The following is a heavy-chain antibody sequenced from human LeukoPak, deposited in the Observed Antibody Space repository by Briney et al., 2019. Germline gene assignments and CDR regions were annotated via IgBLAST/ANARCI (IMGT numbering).Heavy chain of an antibody. V-gene: IGHV3-23*01. CDR1: GFTFNSYV. CDR3: AKDLVSGDWYWRGFDS. CDR2: IGGSSGRT. D-gene: IGHD6-19*01. Sequence: PGGSLRLSCAASGFTFNSYVMSWVRQAPGKGLEWVSAIGGSSGRTYYADSVRGRFTTSRDNSRNTVYLQLNSLRGEDTAVYYCAKDLVSGDWYWRGFDSWGQGTLVTVSS. J-gene: IGHJ4*02.